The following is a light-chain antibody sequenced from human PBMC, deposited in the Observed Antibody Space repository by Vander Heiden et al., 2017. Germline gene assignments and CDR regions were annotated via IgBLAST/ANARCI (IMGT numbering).Light chain of an antibody. CDR2: VGS. J-gene: IGKJ2*01. Sequence: DIVLTQSPLSLPVTPGEPASISCRSSQSLLHSNGYNYLDWYLQKPGQSPQVLIYVGSNRASGVPDRFSGSGSGTDFTLKISRVEAEDVAVYYCMQALEAPLTFGQGTKLEIK. CDR1: QSLLHSNGYNY. V-gene: IGKV2-28*01. CDR3: MQALEAPLT.